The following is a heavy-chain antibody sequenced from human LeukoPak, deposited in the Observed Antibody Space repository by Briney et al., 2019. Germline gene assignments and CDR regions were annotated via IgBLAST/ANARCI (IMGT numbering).Heavy chain of an antibody. Sequence: SETLSLTCAVYGGSFSGYYWSWIRQPPGKGLEWIGEINHSGSTNYNPSLKSRVTISVDTSKSQFSLRLSSVTAADTAVYYCARRCSGGSCYNYWGQGTLVTVSS. V-gene: IGHV4-34*01. J-gene: IGHJ4*02. CDR3: ARRCSGGSCYNY. CDR2: INHSGST. CDR1: GGSFSGYY. D-gene: IGHD2-15*01.